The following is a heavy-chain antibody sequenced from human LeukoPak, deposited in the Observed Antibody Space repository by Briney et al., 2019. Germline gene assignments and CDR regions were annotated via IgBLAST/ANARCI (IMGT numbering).Heavy chain of an antibody. J-gene: IGHJ4*02. D-gene: IGHD5-24*01. CDR3: ARANTRRDGYNYLGY. Sequence: SETLSLTCTVSGGSISNYYWSWIRQPAGKGLEWIGRIYTNGNTDYNPSLKSRLTMSADTSKSQFSLKLTSVTAADTAVYYCARANTRRDGYNYLGYWGQGTLVTVSS. CDR2: IYTNGNT. CDR1: GGSISNYY. V-gene: IGHV4-4*07.